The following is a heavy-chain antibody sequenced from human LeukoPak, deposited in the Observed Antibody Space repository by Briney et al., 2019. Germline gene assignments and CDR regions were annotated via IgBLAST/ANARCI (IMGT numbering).Heavy chain of an antibody. CDR2: ISYDGSNK. V-gene: IGHV3-30-3*01. J-gene: IGHJ4*02. CDR1: GFTFSSYA. Sequence: QTGGSLRLSCAASGFTFSSYAMHWVRQAPGKGLEWVAVISYDGSNKYYADSVKGRFTISRDNSKNTLYLQMNSLRAEDTAVYYCAREVGGWLEGANFDYWGQGTLVTVSS. D-gene: IGHD6-19*01. CDR3: AREVGGWLEGANFDY.